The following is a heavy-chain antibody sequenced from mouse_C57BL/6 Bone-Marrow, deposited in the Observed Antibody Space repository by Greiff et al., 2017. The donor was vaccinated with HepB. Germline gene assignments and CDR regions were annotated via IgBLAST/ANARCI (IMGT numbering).Heavy chain of an antibody. Sequence: EVKVVESGGGLVQPKGSLKLSCAASGFSFNTYAMNWVRQAPGKGLEWVARIRSKSNNYATYYADSVKDRFTISRDDSESMLYLQMNNLKTEDTAMYYCVRHIRSYAMDYWGQGTSVTVSS. J-gene: IGHJ4*01. CDR3: VRHIRSYAMDY. CDR2: IRSKSNNYAT. V-gene: IGHV10-1*01. CDR1: GFSFNTYA.